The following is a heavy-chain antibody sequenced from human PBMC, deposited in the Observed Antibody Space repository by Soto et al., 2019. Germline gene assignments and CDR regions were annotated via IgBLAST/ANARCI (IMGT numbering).Heavy chain of an antibody. CDR1: GFIFSDYY. J-gene: IGHJ5*02. CDR3: AREGENWFDP. D-gene: IGHD3-10*01. V-gene: IGHV3-11*05. CDR2: ISGSGIDT. Sequence: GGSLRLSCAASGFIFSDYYASWIGQAPGKGLEWLSYISGSGIDTNYADSVKGRFTISRDNAENSLYLQMSSLRAEDTAVYYCAREGENWFDPWGQGTLLTVSS.